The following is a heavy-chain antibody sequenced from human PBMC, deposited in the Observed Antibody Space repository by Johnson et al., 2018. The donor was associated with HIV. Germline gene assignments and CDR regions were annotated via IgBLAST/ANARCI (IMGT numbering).Heavy chain of an antibody. CDR1: GFTFSSYG. CDR2: IRYDGSNN. J-gene: IGHJ3*02. V-gene: IGHV3-30*02. CDR3: AKERGRGGDAFDI. Sequence: QVQLVESEGGVVQPGGSLRLSCAAYGFTFSSYGMHWVRQAPGKGLEWVAFIRYDGSNNYYADSVKGRFTISRDNSKNTLYLQMNSLRAEDTAVYYCAKERGRGGDAFDIWGQGTMVTVSS. D-gene: IGHD3-10*01.